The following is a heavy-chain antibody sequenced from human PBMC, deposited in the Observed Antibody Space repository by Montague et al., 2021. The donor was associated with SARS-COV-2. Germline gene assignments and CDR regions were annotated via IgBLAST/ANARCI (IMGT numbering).Heavy chain of an antibody. CDR2: IYYSGST. D-gene: IGHD2-15*01. J-gene: IGHJ6*02. Sequence: SETLSLTCTVSGGSISSYYWSWIRQPPGKGLEWIGYIYYSGSTXXXPSXXXRVTISVDTSKKQFSLKLSSVTAADTAVYYCASHCGGGRCYFGMDVWGQGTTVTVSS. CDR1: GGSISSYY. CDR3: ASHCGGGRCYFGMDV. V-gene: IGHV4-59*12.